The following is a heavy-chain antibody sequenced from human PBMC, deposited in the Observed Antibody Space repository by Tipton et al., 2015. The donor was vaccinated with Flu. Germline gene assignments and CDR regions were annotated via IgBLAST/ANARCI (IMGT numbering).Heavy chain of an antibody. CDR2: ISGSGRTI. CDR1: GFTFSDYY. V-gene: IGHV3-11*01. CDR3: ASPGYCPNTRCPLTD. Sequence: SLRLSCAASGFTFSDYYMSWIRQAPGKGLEWVSHISGSGRTIHYVDSVKGRFTISRDNAKNPLYLQMNSLRAEDTAVYYCASPGYCPNTRCPLTDWGQGTTVTVSS. J-gene: IGHJ6*02. D-gene: IGHD2-8*01.